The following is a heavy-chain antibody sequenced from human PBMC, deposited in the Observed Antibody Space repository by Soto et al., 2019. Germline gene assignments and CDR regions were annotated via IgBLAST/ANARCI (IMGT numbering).Heavy chain of an antibody. CDR1: GGSFSGYY. Sequence: QVQLQQWGAGLLKPSETLSLTCAVYGGSFSGYYWSWIRQPPGKGLEWIGEINHSGSTNYNPSLKSRVTISVDTSKHQFSLKLSSVTAADTAVYYCARVSMGSNWFDPWGQGTLVTVSS. J-gene: IGHJ5*02. V-gene: IGHV4-34*01. CDR2: INHSGST. CDR3: ARVSMGSNWFDP. D-gene: IGHD3-10*01.